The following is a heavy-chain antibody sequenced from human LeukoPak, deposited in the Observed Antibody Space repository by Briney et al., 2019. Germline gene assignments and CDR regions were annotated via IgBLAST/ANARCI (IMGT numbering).Heavy chain of an antibody. J-gene: IGHJ4*02. CDR2: IIPIFGTA. V-gene: IGHV1-69*05. CDR1: GGTFSCYA. D-gene: IGHD2-15*01. CDR3: ARDGVVVTGNFDY. Sequence: GASVKVSCKASGGTFSCYAISWVRQAPGQGLEWMGRIIPIFGTANYAQKFQGRVTITTDESTSTAYMELSSLRSEDTAVYYCARDGVVVTGNFDYWGQGTLVTVSS.